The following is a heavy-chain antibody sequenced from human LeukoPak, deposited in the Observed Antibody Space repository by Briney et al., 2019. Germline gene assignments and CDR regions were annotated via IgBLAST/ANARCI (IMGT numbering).Heavy chain of an antibody. V-gene: IGHV3-30*18. J-gene: IGHJ3*02. Sequence: GRSLRLSCAASGFTFSSYCMNWVRQAPGKGLEWVAVISYDGSNKYYADSVKGRFTISRDNSKNTLYLQMNSLRAEDTAVYYCAKDPRRVHDAFDIWGQGTMVTVSS. CDR3: AKDPRRVHDAFDI. CDR2: ISYDGSNK. CDR1: GFTFSSYC.